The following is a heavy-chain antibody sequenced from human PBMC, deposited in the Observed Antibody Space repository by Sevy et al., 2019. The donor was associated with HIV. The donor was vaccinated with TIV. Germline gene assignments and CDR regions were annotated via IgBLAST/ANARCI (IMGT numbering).Heavy chain of an antibody. V-gene: IGHV3-48*02. D-gene: IGHD3-3*01. CDR2: ISSSSSTI. CDR1: GFTFSSYS. Sequence: GGSLRLSCAASGFTFSSYSMNWVRQAPGKGLEWVSYISSSSSTIYYAHSVKGRFTISRDNAKNSLYLQMNSLRDEDTAVYYCARNSLRFLEWLPKSYYYYGMDVWGQGTTVTVSS. J-gene: IGHJ6*02. CDR3: ARNSLRFLEWLPKSYYYYGMDV.